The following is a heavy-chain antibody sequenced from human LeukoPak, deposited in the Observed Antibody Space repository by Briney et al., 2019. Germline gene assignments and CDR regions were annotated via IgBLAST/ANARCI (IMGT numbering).Heavy chain of an antibody. J-gene: IGHJ6*02. CDR3: ATPSETYYYYYGMDV. Sequence: SVKVSCKASGGTFSSYAISWVRQAPGQGLEWMGGITPIFGTANYAQKFQGRVTITADESTSTAYMELSSLRSEDTAVYYCATPSETYYYYYGMDVWGQGTTVTVSS. CDR2: ITPIFGTA. V-gene: IGHV1-69*13. CDR1: GGTFSSYA.